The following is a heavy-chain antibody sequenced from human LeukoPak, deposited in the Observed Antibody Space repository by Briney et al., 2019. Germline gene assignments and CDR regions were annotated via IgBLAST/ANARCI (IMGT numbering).Heavy chain of an antibody. V-gene: IGHV4-4*08. J-gene: IGHJ4*02. Sequence: SETLSLTCTVSGVSISGFYWNWIRQPPRKGLEWVGYSHTGGSISSNPSLNSRVAFSMDTSRNQVSLRLNSVTATDTAVYYCARRRGGFGEGEFDYWGQGIPVTVST. CDR3: ARRRGGFGEGEFDY. CDR2: SHTGGSI. CDR1: GVSISGFY. D-gene: IGHD3-10*01.